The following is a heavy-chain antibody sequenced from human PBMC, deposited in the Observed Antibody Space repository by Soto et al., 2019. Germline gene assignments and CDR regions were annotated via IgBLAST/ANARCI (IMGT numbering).Heavy chain of an antibody. CDR3: ATVWVVGATSGLFDY. CDR2: FDPEDGET. CDR1: GYTLTELS. D-gene: IGHD1-26*01. V-gene: IGHV1-24*01. Sequence: RASVKVSCKVSGYTLTELSMHWVRQAPGKGLEWMGGFDPEDGETIYAQKFQGRVTMTEDTSTDTAYMELSSLRSEDTAVYYCATVWVVGATSGLFDYWGQGTLVTVSS. J-gene: IGHJ4*02.